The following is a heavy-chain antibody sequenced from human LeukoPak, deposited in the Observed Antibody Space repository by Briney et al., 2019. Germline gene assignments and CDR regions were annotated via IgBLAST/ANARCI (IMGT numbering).Heavy chain of an antibody. CDR1: EFTVSSNY. CDR2: INHSGST. CDR3: ARGRGDYVWGSYPRGAFDI. J-gene: IGHJ3*02. D-gene: IGHD3-16*01. Sequence: NPGGSLRLSCAASEFTVSSNYMSWIRQPPGKGLEWIGEINHSGSTNYNPSLKSRVTISVDTSKNQFSLKLSSVTAADTAVYYCARGRGDYVWGSYPRGAFDIWGQGTMVTVSS. V-gene: IGHV4-34*01.